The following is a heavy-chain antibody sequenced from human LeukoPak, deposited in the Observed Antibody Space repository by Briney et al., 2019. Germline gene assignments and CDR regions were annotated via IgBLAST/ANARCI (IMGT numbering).Heavy chain of an antibody. J-gene: IGHJ4*02. CDR2: TSSDLNVK. CDR1: GLSFSTSW. D-gene: IGHD3-10*01. V-gene: IGHV3-30*03. CDR3: AREGYYGSGSPPSLYFDY. Sequence: PGGSLRLSCAVSGLSFSTSWMDWVRQAPGKGLEWVAVTSSDLNVKLYADSVKGRFTISRDNSRSTLYLQMNSLRPEDTAIYYCAREGYYGSGSPPSLYFDYWGQGTLVTVSS.